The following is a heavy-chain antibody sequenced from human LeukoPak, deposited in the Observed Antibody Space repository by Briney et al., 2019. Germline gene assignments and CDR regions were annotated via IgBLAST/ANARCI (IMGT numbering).Heavy chain of an antibody. J-gene: IGHJ5*02. CDR2: ISYDGSNK. Sequence: PGRSLRLSCAASGFTFSSYGMHWVRQAPGKGLEWVAVISYDGSNKYYADSVKGRFTISRDNSKNTLYLQMNSLRAEDTAVYYCAKALFEAWGQGTLVTVSS. CDR3: AKALFEA. CDR1: GFTFSSYG. D-gene: IGHD2-21*01. V-gene: IGHV3-30*18.